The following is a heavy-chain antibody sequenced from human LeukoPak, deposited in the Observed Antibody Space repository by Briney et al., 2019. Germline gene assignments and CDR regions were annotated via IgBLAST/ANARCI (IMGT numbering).Heavy chain of an antibody. V-gene: IGHV3-23*01. J-gene: IGHJ4*02. CDR1: GFTFSSYA. CDR3: AKGLRPPFGELFDY. CDR2: ISGSGGST. Sequence: PGGSLRLSCAASGFTFSSYAVSWVRQAPGKGLEWVSAISGSGGSTYYADSVKGRFTISRDNSKNTLYLQMNSLRAEDTAVYYCAKGLRPPFGELFDYWGQGTLVTVSS. D-gene: IGHD3-10*01.